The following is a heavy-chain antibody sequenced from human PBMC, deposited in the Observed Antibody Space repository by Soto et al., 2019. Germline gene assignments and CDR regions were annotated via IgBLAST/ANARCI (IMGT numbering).Heavy chain of an antibody. Sequence: SETLSLTCSVSGGSIISSNYYWGWIRQPPGKGLEWIGSIYYSGSSYYNPSLKSRVTISVDTSKNQFSLKLTSVTAADTAVYYCARYPRAARPYPFDYWGQGTLVTVSS. CDR2: IYYSGSS. CDR1: GGSIISSNYY. D-gene: IGHD6-6*01. CDR3: ARYPRAARPYPFDY. V-gene: IGHV4-39*01. J-gene: IGHJ4*02.